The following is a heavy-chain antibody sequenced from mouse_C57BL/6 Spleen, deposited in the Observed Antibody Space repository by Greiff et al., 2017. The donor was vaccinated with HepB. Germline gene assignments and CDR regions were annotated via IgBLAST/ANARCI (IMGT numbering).Heavy chain of an antibody. V-gene: IGHV5-9-1*02. CDR1: GFTFSSYA. Sequence: EVKLVESGEGLVKPGGSLKLSCAASGFTFSSYAMSWVRQTPEKRLEWVAYISSGGDYIYYADTVKGRFTISRDKARNTLYLQMSSLKSEDTAMYYCTTGADGYYVNYAMDDWGQGTSVTVSS. J-gene: IGHJ4*01. CDR3: TTGADGYYVNYAMDD. CDR2: ISSGGDYI. D-gene: IGHD2-3*01.